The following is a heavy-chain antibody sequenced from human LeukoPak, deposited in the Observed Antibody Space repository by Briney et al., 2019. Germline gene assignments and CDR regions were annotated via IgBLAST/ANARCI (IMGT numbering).Heavy chain of an antibody. Sequence: GASVKVSCKASGYTFTSYGISWVRQAPGQGLEWLGWISAYNANTHYAQNLQGRVTMTTDTSTSTAYMDLRSLKSDDTAVYYCARAMGPYIIFDYWGQGTLVTVSS. J-gene: IGHJ4*02. V-gene: IGHV1-18*01. D-gene: IGHD1-14*01. CDR2: ISAYNANT. CDR3: ARAMGPYIIFDY. CDR1: GYTFTSYG.